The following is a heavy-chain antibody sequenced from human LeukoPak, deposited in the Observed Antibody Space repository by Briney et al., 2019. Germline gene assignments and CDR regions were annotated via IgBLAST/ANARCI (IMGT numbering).Heavy chain of an antibody. V-gene: IGHV3-30*18. Sequence: GGSLRLSCAASGFTFSNYGMHWVRQAPGKGLEWVALISYDGSNKYYEDSVKGRFTISRDNSKSTLYLQMNSLRAEDTAVYYCAKALYSRAWNKWGQGTLVTVSS. D-gene: IGHD6-19*01. CDR1: GFTFSNYG. CDR3: AKALYSRAWNK. J-gene: IGHJ4*02. CDR2: ISYDGSNK.